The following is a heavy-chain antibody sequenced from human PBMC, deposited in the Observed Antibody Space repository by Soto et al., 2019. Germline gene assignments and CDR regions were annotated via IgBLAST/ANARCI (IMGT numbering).Heavy chain of an antibody. CDR3: ARDGVVVVDAVEYWYFDL. D-gene: IGHD2-15*01. V-gene: IGHV4-59*01. Sequence: QVQLQESGPGLVKPSETPSLTCTVSGGSISDYYWSWIRQSPGKGLEWIAYVYYSGSTKYNPSLKCRVTISLATSKNQLALMLNSVTAADTAVYYCARDGVVVVDAVEYWYFDLWGRGTLVTVSS. CDR2: VYYSGST. CDR1: GGSISDYY. J-gene: IGHJ2*01.